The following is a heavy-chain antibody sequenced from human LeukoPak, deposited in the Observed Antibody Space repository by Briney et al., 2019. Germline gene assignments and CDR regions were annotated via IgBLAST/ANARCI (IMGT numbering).Heavy chain of an antibody. CDR2: ISGANGNT. D-gene: IGHD3-10*01. J-gene: IGHJ4*02. V-gene: IGHV1-18*01. CDR3: ARPYYYGSGTPLSGY. Sequence: ASVKVSCKTSGYNFRNYGINWVRQASGQGLEWMGWISGANGNTDYAQNVQGRVTMITDPSTSTAFMELRSLRSDDTAVYYCARPYYYGSGTPLSGYWGQGTLVTVSS. CDR1: GYNFRNYG.